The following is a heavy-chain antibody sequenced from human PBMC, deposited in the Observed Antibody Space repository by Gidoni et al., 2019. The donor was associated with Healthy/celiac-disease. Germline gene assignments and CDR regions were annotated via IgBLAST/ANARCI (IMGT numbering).Heavy chain of an antibody. Sequence: QVQLVQSGAEVKKPGSSVQVSCKTSGGTFSSYAISWVRQAPGQGLEWMGGIIPIFGTANYAQKFQGRVTITADKSTSTAYMELSSLRSEDTAVYYCARVPVRGPYWYFDLWGRGTLVTVSS. D-gene: IGHD3-10*01. V-gene: IGHV1-69*06. CDR3: ARVPVRGPYWYFDL. CDR2: IIPIFGTA. J-gene: IGHJ2*01. CDR1: GGTFSSYA.